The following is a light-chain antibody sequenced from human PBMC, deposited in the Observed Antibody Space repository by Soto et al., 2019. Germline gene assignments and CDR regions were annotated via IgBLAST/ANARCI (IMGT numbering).Light chain of an antibody. J-gene: IGKJ1*01. CDR2: AAS. Sequence: DIQMTQSPSSLSASVGDRVTITCRASQTISRYLNWYQQKPGKAPNLLIYAASTLQGGVPSRFSGSGSGTDFTLTISSLQPEDFATYYWQQSFSDPAFGQGTRVEIK. V-gene: IGKV1-39*01. CDR1: QTISRY. CDR3: QQSFSDPA.